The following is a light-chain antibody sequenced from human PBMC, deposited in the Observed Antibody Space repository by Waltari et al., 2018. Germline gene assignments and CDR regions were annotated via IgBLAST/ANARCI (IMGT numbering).Light chain of an antibody. Sequence: SSVLTQDPAVSVALGQTVRITCQGESLRKYYASWYQQRPGQAPCLGPFGQNNRPAGIPDRFSGSTSGATASLTITGAQAEDEADYYCHSRDATSTRVFGGGT. V-gene: IGLV3-19*01. CDR3: HSRDATSTRV. CDR2: GQN. J-gene: IGLJ2*01. CDR1: SLRKYY.